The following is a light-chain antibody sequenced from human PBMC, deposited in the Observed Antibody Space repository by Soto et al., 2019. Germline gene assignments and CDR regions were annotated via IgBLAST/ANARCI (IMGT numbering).Light chain of an antibody. Sequence: EIVLTQSPVTLSLSPGERAILSCRVSQSFSSYLAWYQHKPGQAPRLLIYDATNRAPGIPARFSGSGSGTDFSLTISSLEPEDFAVYYCQQRSGWPPRLTFGGGTKVEIK. V-gene: IGKV3-11*01. CDR1: QSFSSY. CDR2: DAT. J-gene: IGKJ4*01. CDR3: QQRSGWPPRLT.